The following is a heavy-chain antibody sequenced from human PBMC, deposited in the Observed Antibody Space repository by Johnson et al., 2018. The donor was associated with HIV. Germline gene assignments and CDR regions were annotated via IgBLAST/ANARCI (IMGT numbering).Heavy chain of an antibody. J-gene: IGHJ3*02. CDR3: AVGKYCSSTSCYMEDAFDI. CDR1: GFTFSIYA. V-gene: IGHV3-30*14. Sequence: QVQLVESGGGVVQPGRSLRLSCAASGFTFSIYAMNWVRQAPGKGLEWVAVISYDGSDKYYTDSVKGRFTISRDNSKNTLYLQMNSLRAEDTAVYYCAVGKYCSSTSCYMEDAFDIWGQGTMVTVSS. CDR2: ISYDGSDK. D-gene: IGHD2-2*02.